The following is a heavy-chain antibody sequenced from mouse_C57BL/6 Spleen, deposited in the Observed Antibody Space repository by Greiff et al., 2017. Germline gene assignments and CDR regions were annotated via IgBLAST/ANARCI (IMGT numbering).Heavy chain of an antibody. D-gene: IGHD1-1*01. CDR2: ISSGSSTI. V-gene: IGHV5-17*01. J-gene: IGHJ2*01. CDR3: ARDTTVVAPYYFEY. CDR1: GFTFSDSG. Sequence: EVHLVASGGGLVKPGGSLKLSCAASGFTFSDSGMHWVRQAPEKGLEWVAYISSGSSTIYYADTVKGRYPISRDNAKNTLFLQMTSLRSEDTAMYYCARDTTVVAPYYFEYWGQGTTLTVSS.